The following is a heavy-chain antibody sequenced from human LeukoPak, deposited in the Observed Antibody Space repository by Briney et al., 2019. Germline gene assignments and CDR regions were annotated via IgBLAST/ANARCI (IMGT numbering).Heavy chain of an antibody. Sequence: SETLSLTCTVSGGSIRSRNYYWDWIRQPPGKGLGRIGNFYDSGITYYNPSLKSRVTISGDTSKNQFSLKLTSVTAAATAVYYCARHTRPGCSGYENAFDVWGQGTMVTVSS. D-gene: IGHD5-12*01. CDR3: ARHTRPGCSGYENAFDV. CDR2: FYDSGIT. CDR1: GGSIRSRNYY. J-gene: IGHJ3*01. V-gene: IGHV4-39*01.